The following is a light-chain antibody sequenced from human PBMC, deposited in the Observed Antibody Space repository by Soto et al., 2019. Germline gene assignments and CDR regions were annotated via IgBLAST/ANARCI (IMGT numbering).Light chain of an antibody. CDR1: QSVSSD. CDR3: QQYNNWPRK. CDR2: GAS. J-gene: IGKJ1*01. Sequence: EIVMTQSPATLSVSPGERATLSCRASQSVSSDLAWYHQKPGQAPRLLIYGASTRATGIPARFSGSGSGTEFTLTIHSLQSEDFAVYYCQQYNNWPRKFGQGTK. V-gene: IGKV3-15*01.